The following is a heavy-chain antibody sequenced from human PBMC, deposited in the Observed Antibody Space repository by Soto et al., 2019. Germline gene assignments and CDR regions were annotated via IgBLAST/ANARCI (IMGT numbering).Heavy chain of an antibody. CDR3: ARVRSSSWYRGREYYYGMDV. CDR2: ISSSSSYI. CDR1: GFTFSSYS. J-gene: IGHJ6*02. D-gene: IGHD6-13*01. Sequence: GGSLRLSCAASGFTFSSYSMNWVRQAPGKGLEWVSSISSSSSYIYYADSVKGRFTISRDNAKNSLYLQMNSLRAEDTAVYYCARVRSSSWYRGREYYYGMDVWGQGTTVTVSS. V-gene: IGHV3-21*01.